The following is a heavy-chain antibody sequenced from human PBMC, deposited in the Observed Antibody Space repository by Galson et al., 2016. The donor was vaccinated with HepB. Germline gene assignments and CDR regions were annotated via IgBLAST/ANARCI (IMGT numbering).Heavy chain of an antibody. CDR3: TLATRYDAFDI. Sequence: SLRLSCAASGFTLTSYGMHWVRQAPGKGLEWVAVIWVDGSNKSYADSVKGRFTISRDHSKNTPYLQMNSLRADDTAVYYCTLATRYDAFDIWGQGTLVTVSA. D-gene: IGHD6-6*01. J-gene: IGHJ3*02. V-gene: IGHV3-33*01. CDR1: GFTLTSYG. CDR2: IWVDGSNK.